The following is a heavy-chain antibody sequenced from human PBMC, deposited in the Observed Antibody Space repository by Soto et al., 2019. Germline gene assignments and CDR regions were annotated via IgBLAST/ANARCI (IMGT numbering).Heavy chain of an antibody. V-gene: IGHV1-8*01. CDR2: MNPNSGNT. J-gene: IGHJ4*02. D-gene: IGHD2-2*01. CDR1: GYTFTSYD. CDR3: ARGVPAARDLHY. Sequence: QVQLVQSGAEVKKPGASVKVSCKASGYTFTSYDINWVRQATGQGLEWMGWMNPNSGNTGYAQKFPGRVTMTKNTSISTVYRELSRLRSEDTAVYYCARGVPAARDLHYWGQGTLVTVSS.